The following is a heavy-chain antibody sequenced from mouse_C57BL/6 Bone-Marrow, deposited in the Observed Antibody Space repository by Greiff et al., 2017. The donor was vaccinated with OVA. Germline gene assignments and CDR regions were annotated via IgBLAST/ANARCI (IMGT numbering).Heavy chain of an antibody. J-gene: IGHJ3*01. V-gene: IGHV1-55*01. CDR1: GYTFTSYW. Sequence: QVQLQQPGAELVKPGASVKMSCKASGYTFTSYWITWVKQRPGQGLEWIGDIYPGSGSTNYNEKFKSKATLTVDTSSSTAYMQLSSLTSEDSAVYYCARRGIGSSYALFAYWGQGTLVTVSA. CDR3: ARRGIGSSYALFAY. CDR2: IYPGSGST. D-gene: IGHD1-1*01.